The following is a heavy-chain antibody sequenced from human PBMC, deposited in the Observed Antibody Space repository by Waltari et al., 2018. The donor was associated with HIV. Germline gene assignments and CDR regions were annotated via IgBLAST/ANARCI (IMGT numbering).Heavy chain of an antibody. Sequence: EVQLVESGGGLVQPGGSLRLACAVSGFSFSSSWMSWVRQAPGKGLEWVANRKQDGSEKYYVDSVKGRFNISRDNAKNSLYLQMNSLRDEDTAVYYCARDPGGADAFDFWGQGTMVTVSS. V-gene: IGHV3-7*01. J-gene: IGHJ3*01. D-gene: IGHD3-16*01. CDR3: ARDPGGADAFDF. CDR2: RKQDGSEK. CDR1: GFSFSSSW.